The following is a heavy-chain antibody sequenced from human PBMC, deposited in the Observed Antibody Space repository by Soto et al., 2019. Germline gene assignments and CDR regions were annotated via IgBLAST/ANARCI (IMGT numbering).Heavy chain of an antibody. V-gene: IGHV3-23*01. CDR2: ISGSGCGS. Sequence: EVQLLESGGGLVQPGGSLRLSCAASGFTFSSYAMSWFRQAPGQGLEWVSVISGSGCGSVYADSVKGRFTISRDNAKNAVYLQMRSLRDEDTAVYYCVRQAKLTTVTSNVGYYYGLDVWGQGTTLTVSS. CDR3: VRQAKLTTVTSNVGYYYGLDV. J-gene: IGHJ6*02. D-gene: IGHD4-4*01. CDR1: GFTFSSYA.